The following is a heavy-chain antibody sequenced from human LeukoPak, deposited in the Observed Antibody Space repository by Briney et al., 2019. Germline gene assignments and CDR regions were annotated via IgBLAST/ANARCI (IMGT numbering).Heavy chain of an antibody. V-gene: IGHV3-23*01. Sequence: GGSLRLSCAASGFTFSSYAMSWVRHAPGKGLEWVSAISGSGGSTYYADSVKGRFTISRDNSKNTLYLQMNSLRAEDTAVYYCAKAVDYDPRYYFDYWGQGTLVTVSS. D-gene: IGHD4-17*01. J-gene: IGHJ4*02. CDR2: ISGSGGST. CDR1: GFTFSSYA. CDR3: AKAVDYDPRYYFDY.